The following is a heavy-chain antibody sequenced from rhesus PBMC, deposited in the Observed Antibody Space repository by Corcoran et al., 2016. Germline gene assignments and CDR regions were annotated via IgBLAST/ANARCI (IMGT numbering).Heavy chain of an antibody. Sequence: QVQLQESGPGLVKPSETLSLTCAVSGGSISSSNWWSWIRQPPGKGLEWIGYISGSSGSTYFNPSLKSRVTISTDPAKNQFSLKLGSVTAADTAVYYCASRIAAPFDYWGQGVLVTVSS. D-gene: IGHD6-31*01. CDR2: ISGSSGST. J-gene: IGHJ4*01. CDR1: GGSISSSNW. CDR3: ASRIAAPFDY. V-gene: IGHV4-65*01.